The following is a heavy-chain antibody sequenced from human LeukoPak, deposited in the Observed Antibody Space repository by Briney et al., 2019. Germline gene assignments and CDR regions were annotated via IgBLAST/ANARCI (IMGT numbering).Heavy chain of an antibody. Sequence: PGGSLRLSCAASGFTFSSYAMSWVRQAPGKGLEWVSTLSDSGGSTYYADSVKGRFTISRDNSKNTLYLRMNSLRAEDTAVYYCAKGMTTVASLVYFDYWGQGTLVTVSS. J-gene: IGHJ4*02. CDR3: AKGMTTVASLVYFDY. D-gene: IGHD4-11*01. CDR1: GFTFSSYA. CDR2: LSDSGGST. V-gene: IGHV3-23*01.